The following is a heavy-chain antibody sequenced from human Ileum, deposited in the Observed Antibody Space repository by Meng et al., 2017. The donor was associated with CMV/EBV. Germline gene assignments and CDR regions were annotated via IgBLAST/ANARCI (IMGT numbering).Heavy chain of an antibody. CDR1: FTFGLYA. CDR3: ARDLRAGVYYYYYGMDV. Sequence: FTFGLYAMHWVRPALGKGLEWVAVISYDGSNKYYADSVKGRFTISRDNSKNTLYLQMNSLRAEDTAVYYCARDLRAGVYYYYYGMDVWGQGTTVTVSS. J-gene: IGHJ6*02. D-gene: IGHD6-13*01. V-gene: IGHV3-30-3*01. CDR2: ISYDGSNK.